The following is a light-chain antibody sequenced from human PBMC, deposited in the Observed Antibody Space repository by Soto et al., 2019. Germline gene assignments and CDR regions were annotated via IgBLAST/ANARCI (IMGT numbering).Light chain of an antibody. V-gene: IGKV3-15*01. J-gene: IGKJ1*01. CDR2: GVS. CDR1: QSVSSS. Sequence: EIVMTQSPATLSVSPGERATLSCRASQSVSSSLAWYQQKPGQAPRLLIYGVSTRATGIPARFSGSGSGTEFILTISSLQSEDFAVYYCQQYNNWWTFGQGTKVEVK. CDR3: QQYNNWWT.